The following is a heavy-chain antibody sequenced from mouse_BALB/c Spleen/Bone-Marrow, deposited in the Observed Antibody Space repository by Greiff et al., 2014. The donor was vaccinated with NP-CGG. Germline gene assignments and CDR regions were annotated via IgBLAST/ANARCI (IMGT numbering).Heavy chain of an antibody. V-gene: IGHV1S81*02. CDR3: AGPFDY. J-gene: IGHJ2*01. Sequence: VKLQESGAELVKPGASVKLSCKASGYTFTSYWMHWVKQRPGQGLEWIGEINPSNGRTNYNEKFKSKATLTVDKSSSTAYMQLSSLTSEDSAVYYWAGPFDYWGQGTTRTVSA. CDR1: GYTFTSYW. CDR2: INPSNGRT.